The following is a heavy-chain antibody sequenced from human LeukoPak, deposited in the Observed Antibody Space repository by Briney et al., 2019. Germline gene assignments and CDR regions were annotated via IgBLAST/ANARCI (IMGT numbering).Heavy chain of an antibody. CDR1: GGSFSGYY. J-gene: IGHJ4*02. V-gene: IGHV4-34*01. CDR2: INHSGST. D-gene: IGHD5-24*01. Sequence: PSETLSLTCAVYGGSFSGYYWSWIRQPPGKGLEWIGEINHSGSTNYNPSLKSRVTISVDTSKNQFSLKLSSVTAADTAVYYCARDPGWLPDYWGQGTLVTVSS. CDR3: ARDPGWLPDY.